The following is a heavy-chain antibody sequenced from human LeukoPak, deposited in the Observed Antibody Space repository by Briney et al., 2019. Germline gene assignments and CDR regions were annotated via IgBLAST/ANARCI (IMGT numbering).Heavy chain of an antibody. D-gene: IGHD6-13*01. V-gene: IGHV1-2*02. CDR1: GYAFTDYN. CDR3: VKDLYMAAPSPDY. J-gene: IGHJ4*02. CDR2: MSPDSGGT. Sequence: ASVKVSCKASGYAFTDYNMHWVRQAPGQGPEWMGWMSPDSGGTNYAQKFQGRVTMTRGTSITTAYMELTRLTSDDTAVYYCVKDLYMAAPSPDYWGQGTPVTVSS.